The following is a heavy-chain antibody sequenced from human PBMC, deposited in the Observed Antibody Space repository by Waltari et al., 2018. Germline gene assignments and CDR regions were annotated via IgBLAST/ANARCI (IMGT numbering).Heavy chain of an antibody. J-gene: IGHJ4*02. V-gene: IGHV3-53*02. Sequence: EVHLVATGGGLIHPGGSLRLSCAVPVASVSSSYMSWVRHAPGKGLEWVSYLSAGGDTYFAGSLQGRVTISRDDSKNSLFLQMNSLSAADTAVYYCAKGTIFAGALDYWGQGALVTVSS. CDR2: LSAGGDT. D-gene: IGHD3-3*02. CDR3: AKGTIFAGALDY. CDR1: VASVSSSY.